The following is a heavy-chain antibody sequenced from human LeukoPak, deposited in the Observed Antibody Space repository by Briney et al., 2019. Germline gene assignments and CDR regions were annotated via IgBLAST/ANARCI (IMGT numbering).Heavy chain of an antibody. V-gene: IGHV3-48*02. CDR3: ARVRGTALVNMYFDY. J-gene: IGHJ4*02. D-gene: IGHD2-21*02. CDR2: ITSSSTTI. CDR1: GFTFTSHS. Sequence: GGSLRLSCATSGFTFTSHSMNWVRQAPGKGLEWVSFITSSSTTIYYADSVKGRFTISRDNPKNSLYLQMNSLRDEDTAVYYCARVRGTALVNMYFDYWSQGTLVTVSS.